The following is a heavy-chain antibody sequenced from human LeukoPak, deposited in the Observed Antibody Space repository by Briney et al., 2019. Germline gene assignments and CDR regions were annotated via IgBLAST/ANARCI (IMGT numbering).Heavy chain of an antibody. CDR2: IKQDGRDK. D-gene: IGHD3-22*01. Sequence: GGSLRLSCAASGFTFSSYWMSWVRQAPGKGLEWVANIKQDGRDKYHVDSVKGRFTISRDNAKNSLYLQMNSLRAEDTAVYYCARDSPHYYDSSGYWFDPWGQGTLVTVSS. CDR1: GFTFSSYW. J-gene: IGHJ5*02. CDR3: ARDSPHYYDSSGYWFDP. V-gene: IGHV3-7*01.